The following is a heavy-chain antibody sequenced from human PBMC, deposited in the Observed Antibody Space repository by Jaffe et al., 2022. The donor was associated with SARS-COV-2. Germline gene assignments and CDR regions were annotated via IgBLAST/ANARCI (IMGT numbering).Heavy chain of an antibody. Sequence: QVQLQESGPGLVKPSQTLSLTCTVSGGSISSGDYYWSWIRQPPGKGLEWIGYIYYSGSTYYNPSLKSRVTISVDTSKNQFSLKLSSVTAADTAVYYCAIHQTDVESIDDSYYGMDVWGQGTTVTVSS. CDR3: AIHQTDVESIDDSYYGMDV. CDR2: IYYSGST. CDR1: GGSISSGDYY. D-gene: IGHD3-22*01. J-gene: IGHJ6*02. V-gene: IGHV4-30-4*01.